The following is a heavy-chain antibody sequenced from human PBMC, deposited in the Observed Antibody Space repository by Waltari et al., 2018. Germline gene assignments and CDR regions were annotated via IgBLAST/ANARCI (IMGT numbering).Heavy chain of an antibody. D-gene: IGHD5-12*01. Sequence: QLQLQESGPGLVKPSETLSLTCSVSGGSITNTKHDWGWIRQPPGQGLEWIGTMSYLGATYRSPSLKSRVTISRDTSTNQLSLKLGSVTAADTAMYYCATYIGASVGTAAFDVWGQGTMVTVSS. CDR2: MSYLGAT. CDR1: GGSITNTKHD. V-gene: IGHV4-39*01. J-gene: IGHJ3*01. CDR3: ATYIGASVGTAAFDV.